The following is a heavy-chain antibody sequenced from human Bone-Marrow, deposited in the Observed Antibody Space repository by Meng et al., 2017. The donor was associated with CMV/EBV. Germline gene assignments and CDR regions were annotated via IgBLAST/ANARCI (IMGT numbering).Heavy chain of an antibody. CDR2: ISSSSSYI. D-gene: IGHD2-15*01. J-gene: IGHJ6*02. CDR3: ARVRIVYYYYGMDV. CDR1: GFTFSSYS. V-gene: IGHV3-21*01. Sequence: GGSLRLSCAASGFTFSSYSMNWVRQAPGKGLEWVSSISSSSSYIYYADSVKGRFTISRDNAKNSLYLQMNSLRAEDTAVYYCARVRIVYYYYGMDVCGQGTTVAVSS.